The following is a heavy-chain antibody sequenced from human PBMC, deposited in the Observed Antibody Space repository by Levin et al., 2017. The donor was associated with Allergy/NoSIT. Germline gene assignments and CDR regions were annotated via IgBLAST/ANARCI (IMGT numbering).Heavy chain of an antibody. J-gene: IGHJ3*02. CDR1: GYSFSSPSHW. CDR2: VYAGDSDT. CDR3: ARTRWDRVDDAFDI. Sequence: SGESLKISCKGSGYSFSSPSHWIGWVRQMSGKGLESMGIVYAGDSDTRYSPSFQGQVTISADKSINTAFLQWSSLKASDTAMYYCARTRWDRVDDAFDIWGQGTMVTVSS. V-gene: IGHV5-51*01. D-gene: IGHD5-12*01.